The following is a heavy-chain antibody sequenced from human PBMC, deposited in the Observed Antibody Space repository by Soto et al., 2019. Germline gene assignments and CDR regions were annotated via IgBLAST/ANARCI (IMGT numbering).Heavy chain of an antibody. CDR3: AREHYDILYFRNYFDY. Sequence: SVKVSCKASGGTFSSYAISWVRQAPGQGLEWMGGIIPIFGTANYAQKFQGRVTITADESTSTAYMELSSLRSEDTAVYYCAREHYDILYFRNYFDYWGQGTLVTVSS. D-gene: IGHD3-9*01. J-gene: IGHJ4*02. CDR1: GGTFSSYA. V-gene: IGHV1-69*13. CDR2: IIPIFGTA.